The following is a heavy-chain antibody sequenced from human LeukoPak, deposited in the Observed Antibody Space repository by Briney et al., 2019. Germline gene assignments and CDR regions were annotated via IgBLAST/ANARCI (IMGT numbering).Heavy chain of an antibody. CDR2: IKVDGIGQ. D-gene: IGHD6-19*01. V-gene: IGHV3-7*04. CDR1: GFIFSDYW. CDR3: ARDSAGSGWVY. J-gene: IGHJ4*02. Sequence: GGSLRLSCVASGFIFSDYWMSWVRQAPGKGPEWVANIKVDGIGQCYADSVKARFTISRDNAKNSLYLQMNSLRAEDTAVYYCARDSAGSGWVYWGQGTLVTVSS.